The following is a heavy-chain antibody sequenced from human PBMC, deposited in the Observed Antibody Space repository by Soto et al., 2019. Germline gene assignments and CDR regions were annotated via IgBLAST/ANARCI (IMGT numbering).Heavy chain of an antibody. V-gene: IGHV5-51*01. Sequence: ESLKISCKGSGFSYTSYWIVWVRQMPGQGLEWMGIIYPGDSDTRYSPSFQGQVTISADKSISTAYLQWSSLKASDTAIYYCARHTWLDVWGQGTTVTVSS. CDR1: GFSYTSYW. D-gene: IGHD2-8*02. CDR2: IYPGDSDT. J-gene: IGHJ6*02. CDR3: ARHTWLDV.